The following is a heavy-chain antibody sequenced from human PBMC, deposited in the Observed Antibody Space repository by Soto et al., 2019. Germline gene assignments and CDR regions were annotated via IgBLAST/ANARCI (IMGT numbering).Heavy chain of an antibody. CDR1: GFTFSNAW. J-gene: IGHJ5*02. V-gene: IGHV3-15*07. Sequence: ESGGDLVNPGGSLRLSCAASGFTFSNAWMNWLRQAPGKGLEWVGRIRSKNDGGTIDYAAPVKGRFTVSRDDSKNTLYLQMSSLKTEDTAVYYCATFTKEVVGTPTWGQGALVTVSS. D-gene: IGHD1-1*01. CDR2: IRSKNDGGTI. CDR3: ATFTKEVVGTPT.